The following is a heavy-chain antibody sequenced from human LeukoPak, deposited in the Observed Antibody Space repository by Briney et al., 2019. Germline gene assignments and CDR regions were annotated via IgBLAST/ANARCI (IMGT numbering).Heavy chain of an antibody. CDR2: IIPIFGTA. CDR3: ARSIRYFESGRVRWFDP. CDR1: GGTFSSYA. J-gene: IGHJ5*02. D-gene: IGHD3-9*01. V-gene: IGHV1-69*01. Sequence: GASVKVSCKASGGTFSSYAISWVRQAPGQGLEWMGGIIPIFGTANYAQKFQGRVTITADESTSTAYMELSSLRSEDTAVYYCARSIRYFESGRVRWFDPWGQGTLVTVSS.